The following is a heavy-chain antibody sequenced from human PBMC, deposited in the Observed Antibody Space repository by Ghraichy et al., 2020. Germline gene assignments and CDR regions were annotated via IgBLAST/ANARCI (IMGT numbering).Heavy chain of an antibody. CDR2: INSGGST. J-gene: IGHJ6*02. CDR1: GFTVSSNY. V-gene: IGHV3-53*01. CDR3: ARDPLSYGMTV. Sequence: GGSLRLSCAASGFTVSSNYMRWVRQAPGKGLECVSVINSGGSTYYADSVEGRSTISRDNTKNTMHFQLNSLRDDDTTVYYCARDPLSYGMTVWGQGTTVTVSS.